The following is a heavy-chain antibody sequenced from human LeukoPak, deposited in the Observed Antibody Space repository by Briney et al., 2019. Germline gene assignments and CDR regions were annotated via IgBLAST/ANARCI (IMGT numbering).Heavy chain of an antibody. CDR3: ARYGGGVLWYFDY. V-gene: IGHV4-59*08. CDR2: IYDSGST. D-gene: IGHD3-10*01. Sequence: SETLSLTCTVSGGSVSRYYWRWIRQPPGKGLEWIGYIYDSGSTKYSPSLQSRVTMTVDTSRNQFSLKLSSVTAADTAVYYCARYGGGVLWYFDYWGQGTLVTVSS. CDR1: GGSVSRYY. J-gene: IGHJ4*02.